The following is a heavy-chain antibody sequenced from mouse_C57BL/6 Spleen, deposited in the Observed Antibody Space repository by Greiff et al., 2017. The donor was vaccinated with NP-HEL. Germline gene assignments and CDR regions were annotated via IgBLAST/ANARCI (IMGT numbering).Heavy chain of an antibody. CDR2: IYPGSGNN. J-gene: IGHJ4*01. CDR3: ARYYGYDGYAMDY. CDR1: GYTFTDYY. Sequence: QVQLQQSGPELVQPGASVKISCTASGYTFTDYYINWVQQRPGQGLEWIGWIYPGSGNNKYNEKFKGKATLTVDTSSSTAYMQLSSVTSEDSAVYFCARYYGYDGYAMDYWGQGTSVTVSS. D-gene: IGHD2-2*01. V-gene: IGHV1-84*01.